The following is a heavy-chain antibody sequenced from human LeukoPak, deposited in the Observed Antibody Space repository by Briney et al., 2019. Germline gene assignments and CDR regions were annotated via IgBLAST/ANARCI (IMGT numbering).Heavy chain of an antibody. Sequence: GGSLRLSCVDFGFTFSNYEMNWARQAPGKGLEWVSYIDSSGSTLHYADSVKGRFTISRDNAKNSLYLQMNSLRAEDTAVYYCARGVGRAHYYYYMDVWGKGTTVTVSS. CDR1: GFTFSNYE. CDR3: ARGVGRAHYYYYMDV. J-gene: IGHJ6*03. CDR2: IDSSGSTL. D-gene: IGHD3-10*01. V-gene: IGHV3-48*03.